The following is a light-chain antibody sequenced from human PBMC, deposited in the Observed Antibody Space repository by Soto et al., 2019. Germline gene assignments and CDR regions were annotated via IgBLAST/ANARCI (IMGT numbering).Light chain of an antibody. V-gene: IGKV1-27*01. CDR1: QSFSTY. CDR2: GIS. CDR3: LQDINYPWT. Sequence: FQMTHSPSSLTASVGDRVTITCRASQSFSTYLAWYQQKPGKVPKLLISGISTLQSGVPSRFSGSGYGTEFTLTISNLQPEDVATYYCLQDINYPWTFGQGTKVDIK. J-gene: IGKJ1*01.